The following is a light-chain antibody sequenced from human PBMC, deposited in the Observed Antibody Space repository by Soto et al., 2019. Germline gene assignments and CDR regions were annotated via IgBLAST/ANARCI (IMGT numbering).Light chain of an antibody. Sequence: EIVLTQSPGTLSLSPGERAALSCRASQSVSSNFLAWYQQKPGQAPRLLIYGASNRATGIPDRFSGSGSETDFTLTISRLEPEDFALYYCQQYGGSPITFGQGTRLEIK. J-gene: IGKJ5*01. CDR3: QQYGGSPIT. V-gene: IGKV3-20*01. CDR2: GAS. CDR1: QSVSSNF.